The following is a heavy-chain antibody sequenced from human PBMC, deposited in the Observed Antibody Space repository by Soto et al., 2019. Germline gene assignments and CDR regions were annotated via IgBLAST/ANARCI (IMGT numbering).Heavy chain of an antibody. Sequence: QVQLVQSGAEVKKPGASVKVSCKASGYTFTSYDINWVRQATGQGLEWMGWMNPNNGNTGYAQKFQGRDTRTRNTSISTAYMELSSLRSEDTAVYYCAGQYYDFWSGYNYGMDVWGQGTTVTVSS. CDR3: AGQYYDFWSGYNYGMDV. CDR2: MNPNNGNT. V-gene: IGHV1-8*01. CDR1: GYTFTSYD. J-gene: IGHJ6*02. D-gene: IGHD3-3*01.